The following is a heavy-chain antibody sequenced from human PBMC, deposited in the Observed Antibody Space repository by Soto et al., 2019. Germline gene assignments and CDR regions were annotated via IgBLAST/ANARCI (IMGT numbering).Heavy chain of an antibody. Sequence: GGSLRLSCAASGFSFSSFWMHWVRQAPGKGLVWVSRINGDGSETPYADSVKGRFSISRDNAKKILYLQMNSLRAEDTAVYYCVRGNYGSGSLDYWGQGTLVTVSS. J-gene: IGHJ4*02. CDR1: GFSFSSFW. D-gene: IGHD3-10*01. V-gene: IGHV3-74*03. CDR2: INGDGSET. CDR3: VRGNYGSGSLDY.